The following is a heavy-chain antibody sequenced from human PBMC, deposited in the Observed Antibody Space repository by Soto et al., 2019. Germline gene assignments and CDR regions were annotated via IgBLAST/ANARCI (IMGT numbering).Heavy chain of an antibody. CDR1: GFTFSSYG. CDR2: ISYDGSNK. CDR3: AKEGGDYFEGPVFGY. V-gene: IGHV3-30*18. J-gene: IGHJ4*02. D-gene: IGHD4-17*01. Sequence: QVQLVESGGGVVQPGRSLRLSCAASGFTFSSYGMHWVRQAPGKGLEWVAVISYDGSNKYYADSVKGRFTISRDNSKNTLYLQMNSLRAEDTAVYYCAKEGGDYFEGPVFGYWGQGTLVTVSS.